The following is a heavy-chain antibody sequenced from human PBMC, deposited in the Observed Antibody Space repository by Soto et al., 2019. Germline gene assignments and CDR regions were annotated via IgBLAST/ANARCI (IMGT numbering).Heavy chain of an antibody. CDR3: AREWGWLVGSLDYYYGMDV. CDR2: IIPIFGTA. V-gene: IGHV1-69*13. D-gene: IGHD1-26*01. Sequence: SVKVSCKASGGTFSSYAISWVRQAPGQGLEWMGGIIPIFGTANYAQKFQGRVTITADESTSTAYMELSSLRSEDTAGYYCAREWGWLVGSLDYYYGMDVWGQGTTVTVSS. J-gene: IGHJ6*02. CDR1: GGTFSSYA.